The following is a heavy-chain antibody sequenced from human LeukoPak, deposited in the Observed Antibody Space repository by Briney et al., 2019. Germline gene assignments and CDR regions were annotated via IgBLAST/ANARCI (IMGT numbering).Heavy chain of an antibody. Sequence: ASETLSLTCTVSGYSISSGYYWGWIRQPPGKGLEWIGSIYHSGSTYYNPSLKSRVTISVDTSKNQFSLKLSSVTAADTAVYYCARVWGYYDSSGYYYAGGNWFDPWGQGTLVTVSS. CDR3: ARVWGYYDSSGYYYAGGNWFDP. J-gene: IGHJ5*02. CDR2: IYHSGST. D-gene: IGHD3-22*01. V-gene: IGHV4-38-2*02. CDR1: GYSISSGYY.